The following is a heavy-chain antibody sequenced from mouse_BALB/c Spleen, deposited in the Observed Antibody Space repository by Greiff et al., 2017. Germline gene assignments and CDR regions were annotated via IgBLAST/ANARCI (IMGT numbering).Heavy chain of an antibody. CDR3: ANYGNFPGFAY. D-gene: IGHD2-1*01. Sequence: DVHLVESGPGLVKPSQSLSLTCTVTGYSITSDYAWNWIRQFPGNKLEWMGYISYSGSTSYNPSLKSRISITRDTSKNQFFLQLNSVTTEDTATYYCANYGNFPGFAYWGQGTLVTVSA. CDR1: GYSITSDYA. J-gene: IGHJ3*01. CDR2: ISYSGST. V-gene: IGHV3-2*02.